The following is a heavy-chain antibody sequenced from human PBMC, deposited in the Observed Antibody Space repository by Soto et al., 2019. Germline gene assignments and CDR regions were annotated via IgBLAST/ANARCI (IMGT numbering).Heavy chain of an antibody. V-gene: IGHV4-59*01. CDR1: GGSISLYY. D-gene: IGHD1-1*01. J-gene: IGHJ6*02. CDR3: ARDGGEIWNGHYYYSGMDV. CDR2: ILYNGTT. Sequence: QVQLQESGPGLVKPSETLSLTCTVSGGSISLYYWSWIRQSPGQGLEWIGYILYNGTTTYNPSLRRRVTISLDTSKNQFSLKLSSVTAADTGVYYCARDGGEIWNGHYYYSGMDVWGQGITVTVSS.